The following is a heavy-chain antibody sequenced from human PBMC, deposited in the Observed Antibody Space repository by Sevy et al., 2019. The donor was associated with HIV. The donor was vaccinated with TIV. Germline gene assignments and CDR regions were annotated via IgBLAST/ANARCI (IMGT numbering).Heavy chain of an antibody. V-gene: IGHV4-59*01. J-gene: IGHJ4*02. CDR2: IYYSVST. CDR1: GGSISNYF. CDR3: AREGIRAVGDFDY. Sequence: SETLFLTCTVSGGSISNYFWSWIRQPPGKGLEWIGYIYYSVSTNYNPSLKSRITISVDTSKNQFSLKLGSVNASDTAVYYCAREGIRAVGDFDYWGQGTMVNVSS. D-gene: IGHD6-13*01.